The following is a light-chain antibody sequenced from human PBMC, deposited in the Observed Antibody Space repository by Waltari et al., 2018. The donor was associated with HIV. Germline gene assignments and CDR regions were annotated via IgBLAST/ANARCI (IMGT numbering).Light chain of an antibody. J-gene: IGLJ2*01. V-gene: IGLV1-51*01. CDR3: QTWDSGLNAIV. CDR2: END. CDR1: TSNIGTNF. Sequence: QSLLTQPPSVSAAPGQQVTISCPGNTSNIGTNFVPWYRHAPGAAPKLPIFENDHRAAGIPDRFSASTFGASASLTITALQGDDEADYYCQTWDSGLNAIVFGDGTKLTVL.